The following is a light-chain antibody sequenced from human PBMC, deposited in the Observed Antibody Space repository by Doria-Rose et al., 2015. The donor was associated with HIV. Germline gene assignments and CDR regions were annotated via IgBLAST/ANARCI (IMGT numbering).Light chain of an antibody. CDR1: QSFSSTY. CDR2: DGS. V-gene: IGKV3-20*01. Sequence: IVLTQSPGTLSLSPGERATLSCRASQSFSSTYLAWYQQKPGQAPSLLIYDGSTRATGIPDRFSASRSGTDSTLTINRLEPEDFALYYCHQYGTSWTFGQGTKVEI. CDR3: HQYGTSWT. J-gene: IGKJ1*01.